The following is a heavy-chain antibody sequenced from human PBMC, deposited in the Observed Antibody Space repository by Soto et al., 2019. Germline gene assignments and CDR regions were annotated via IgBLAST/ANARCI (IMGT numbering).Heavy chain of an antibody. V-gene: IGHV4-31*03. J-gene: IGHJ4*02. D-gene: IGHD7-27*01. CDR3: ASLGQTNRAYYFDY. Sequence: SETLSLTCTVSGGSMSSGSYYWAWIRQHPGKGLEWIGYIYYTGNTNYNPSLKSRITMSVDTSKNQFSLNLSSVTAADTAVYYCASLGQTNRAYYFDYWGQGPLVTVSS. CDR1: GGSMSSGSYY. CDR2: IYYTGNT.